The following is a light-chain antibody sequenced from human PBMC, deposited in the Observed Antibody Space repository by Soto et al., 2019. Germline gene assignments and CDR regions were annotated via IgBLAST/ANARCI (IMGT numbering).Light chain of an antibody. V-gene: IGKV3-15*01. J-gene: IGKJ2*01. CDR1: QSVSSN. CDR2: GAS. CDR3: QQYNNWPYT. Sequence: EIVMTQSPATLSVYPGERATLSCRASQSVSSNLAWYQQKPGQAPRLLIYGASTRATGIPARFSGSGSGTEFTLTISSLQSGDFAVYYCQQYNNWPYTFGQGTKLEIK.